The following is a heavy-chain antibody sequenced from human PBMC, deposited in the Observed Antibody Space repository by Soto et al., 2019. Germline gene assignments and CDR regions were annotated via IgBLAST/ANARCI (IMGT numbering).Heavy chain of an antibody. CDR2: INHSGST. J-gene: IGHJ6*02. CDR1: GGSFSGYY. CDR3: ARKVIPWYSSSWSYYYYYGMDV. D-gene: IGHD6-13*01. V-gene: IGHV4-34*01. Sequence: SETLSLTCAVYGGSFSGYYWSWIRQPPGKGLEWIGEINHSGSTNYNPSLKSRVTISVDTSKNQFSLKLSSVTAADTAVYYCARKVIPWYSSSWSYYYYYGMDVWGQGTTVTVSS.